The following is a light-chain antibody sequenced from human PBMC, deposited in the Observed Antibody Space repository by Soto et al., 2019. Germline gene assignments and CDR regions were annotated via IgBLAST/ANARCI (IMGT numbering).Light chain of an antibody. CDR1: QSVSSN. Sequence: EIVMKQAPATLSVYPGERPTLSCRASQSVSSNLAWYQQKPGQAPRLLIYGASTRATGIPARFSGSGSGTEYTLTISSLQSEDFAVYYCQQYNNWPQTFGQGTKVDI. V-gene: IGKV3-15*01. CDR2: GAS. J-gene: IGKJ1*01. CDR3: QQYNNWPQT.